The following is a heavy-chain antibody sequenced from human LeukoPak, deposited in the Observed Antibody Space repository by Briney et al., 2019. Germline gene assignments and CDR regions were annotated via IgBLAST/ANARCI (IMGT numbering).Heavy chain of an antibody. CDR3: ARDARSLYYYYGMDV. CDR2: INPNSGGT. V-gene: IGHV1-2*02. J-gene: IGHJ6*02. CDR1: GYTFTGYY. Sequence: ASVKVSCKVSGYTFTGYYMHWVRQAPGQGLEWMGWINPNSGGTNYAQKFQGRVTMTRDTSISTAYMELSRLRSDDTAVYYCARDARSLYYYYGMDVWGQGTTVTVSS.